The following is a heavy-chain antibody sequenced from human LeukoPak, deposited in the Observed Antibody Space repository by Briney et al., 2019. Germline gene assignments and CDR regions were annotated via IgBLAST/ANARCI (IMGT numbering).Heavy chain of an antibody. J-gene: IGHJ4*02. D-gene: IGHD1-1*01. Sequence: GASVKVSCKASGYTFTSYDINWVRQATGQGLEWMGWMNPNSGNTGYAQKLQGRVTMTRNTSISTAYMELSSLRSEDTAVYYCAVGGATGTTGDYFDYWGQGTLVTVSS. V-gene: IGHV1-8*01. CDR3: AVGGATGTTGDYFDY. CDR2: MNPNSGNT. CDR1: GYTFTSYD.